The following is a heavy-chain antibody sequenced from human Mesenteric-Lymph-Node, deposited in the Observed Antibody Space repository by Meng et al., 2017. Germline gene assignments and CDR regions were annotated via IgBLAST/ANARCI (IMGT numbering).Heavy chain of an antibody. CDR2: INAGNGNT. CDR3: ARDPEIYFDTSGYYSFDY. V-gene: IGHV1-3*01. J-gene: IGHJ4*02. D-gene: IGHD3-22*01. Sequence: QVLLVQSGAEVKEPGASVKVSWQASGYSLTTYTLHWVRQASGQRFEWVGWINAGNGNTKYSQKFQGRVTITRDTSASTAYMELSSLRSEDTAVYYCARDPEIYFDTSGYYSFDYWGQGTLVTVSS. CDR1: GYSLTTYT.